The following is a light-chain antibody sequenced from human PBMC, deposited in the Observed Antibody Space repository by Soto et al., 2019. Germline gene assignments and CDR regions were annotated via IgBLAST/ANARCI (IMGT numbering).Light chain of an antibody. Sequence: QSVLPQPASVSGSPGQSITISCTGTSSDVGTDNLVSRYQQHPGKAPKLMIYEGSKRPSGVSHRFSGSRSGNTASLTISGLQAEDEADYYCCSYAGSSGYVFGTGTKLTVL. CDR1: SSDVGTDNL. J-gene: IGLJ1*01. CDR3: CSYAGSSGYV. V-gene: IGLV2-23*01. CDR2: EGS.